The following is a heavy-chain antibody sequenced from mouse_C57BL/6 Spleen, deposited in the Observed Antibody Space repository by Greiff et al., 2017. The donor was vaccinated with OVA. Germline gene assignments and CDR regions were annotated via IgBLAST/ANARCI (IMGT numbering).Heavy chain of an antibody. CDR2: IHPNSGST. J-gene: IGHJ2*01. V-gene: IGHV1-64*01. Sequence: QVQLQQPGAELVKPGASVKLSCKASGYTFTSYWMHWVKQRPGQGLEWIGMIHPNSGSTNYNEKFKSKATLTVDKSSSTAYMQLSSLTSEDSAVDYCSRGIHGSSLFDYWGQGTTLTVSS. CDR1: GYTFTSYW. D-gene: IGHD1-1*01. CDR3: SRGIHGSSLFDY.